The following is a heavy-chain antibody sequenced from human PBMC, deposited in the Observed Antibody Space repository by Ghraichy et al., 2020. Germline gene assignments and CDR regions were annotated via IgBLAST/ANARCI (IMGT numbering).Heavy chain of an antibody. Sequence: GESLNISCAASGFTFSSYSMNWVRQAPGKGLEWVSYISSSSSTIYYADSAKGRFTISRDNAKNSLYLQMNSLRDEDTAVYYCARAGKWLRNHNYYYYGMDVWGQGTTVTVSS. CDR3: ARAGKWLRNHNYYYYGMDV. D-gene: IGHD5-12*01. J-gene: IGHJ6*02. CDR1: GFTFSSYS. V-gene: IGHV3-48*02. CDR2: ISSSSSTI.